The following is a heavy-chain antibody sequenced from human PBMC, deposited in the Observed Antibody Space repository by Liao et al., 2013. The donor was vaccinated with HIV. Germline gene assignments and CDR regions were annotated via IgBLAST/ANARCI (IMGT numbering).Heavy chain of an antibody. D-gene: IGHD6-19*01. CDR1: GGSISSYY. V-gene: IGHV4-59*12. CDR3: AGVPYSQGWYINAFAV. CDR2: IYYSGST. J-gene: IGHJ3*01. Sequence: QVQLQESGPGLVKPSETLSLTCTVSGGSISSYYWSWIRQPPGKGLEWIGYIYYSGSTNYNPSLKSRVTISVDTSKNQFSLKLRSVTAADTAVYYCAGVPYSQGWYINAFAVWGRGDTGHCLL.